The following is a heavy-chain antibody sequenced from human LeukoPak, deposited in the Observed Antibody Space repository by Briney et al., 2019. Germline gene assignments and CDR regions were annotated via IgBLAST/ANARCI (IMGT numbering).Heavy chain of an antibody. CDR3: ARKYYYYYYMDV. J-gene: IGHJ6*03. V-gene: IGHV1-2*02. CDR1: GYTFTSYG. CDR2: INPNSGGT. Sequence: ASVKVSCKASGYTFTSYGISWVRQAPGQGLEWMGWINPNSGGTNYAQKFQGRVTMTRDTSISTAYMELSRLRSDDTAVYYCARKYYYYYYMDVWGKGTTVTVSS.